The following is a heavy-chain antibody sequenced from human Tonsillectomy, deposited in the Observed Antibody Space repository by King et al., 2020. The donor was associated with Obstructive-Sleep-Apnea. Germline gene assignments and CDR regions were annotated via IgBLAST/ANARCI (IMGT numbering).Heavy chain of an antibody. CDR3: ARDTTVWWLRLPRPSYYYYGMDV. CDR2: SYYSGST. D-gene: IGHD5-12*01. V-gene: IGHV4-39*07. J-gene: IGHJ6*02. CDR1: GGSISSSSYY. Sequence: QLQESGPGLVKPSETLSLTCTVSGGSISSSSYYWGWIRQPPGKGLEWIGSSYYSGSTYYNPSLKSRVTISVDTSKNQFSLQLSSVTAADTALYYGARDTTVWWLRLPRPSYYYYGMDVWGQGTTVTVSS.